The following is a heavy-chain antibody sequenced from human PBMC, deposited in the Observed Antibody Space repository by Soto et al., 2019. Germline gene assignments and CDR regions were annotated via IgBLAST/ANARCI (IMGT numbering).Heavy chain of an antibody. Sequence: PGGSLRLSCAASGFTVSSDYMSWVRQAPGKGLEWVPVIYSGGTTDYADSVKGRFTISRDNSKNTLFLQMNSLRAEDTAVYYCAAYGGFQYWGHGTLVTVSS. CDR2: IYSGGTT. V-gene: IGHV3-66*01. CDR3: AAYGGFQY. CDR1: GFTVSSDY. D-gene: IGHD1-26*01. J-gene: IGHJ4*01.